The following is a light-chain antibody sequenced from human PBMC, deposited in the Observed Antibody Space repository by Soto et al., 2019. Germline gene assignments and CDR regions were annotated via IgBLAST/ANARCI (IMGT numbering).Light chain of an antibody. Sequence: QSALTQRASVSGSPGQSITISCTGTSSDVGGYNFVSWYQHHPGKAPKLMIYEVINRPSGVSTRLSGFKSGNTASLTISGLQAEDEADYYCSSHTSSTTLVFGTGTKVTVL. CDR1: SSDVGGYNF. CDR2: EVI. CDR3: SSHTSSTTLV. J-gene: IGLJ1*01. V-gene: IGLV2-14*01.